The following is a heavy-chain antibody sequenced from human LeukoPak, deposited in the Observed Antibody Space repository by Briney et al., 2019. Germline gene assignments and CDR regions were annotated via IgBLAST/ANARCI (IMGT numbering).Heavy chain of an antibody. CDR3: ARGHGGPSNWFDP. V-gene: IGHV4-39*02. CDR1: GGSISSSSYY. Sequence: SETLSLTCTVSGGSISSSSYYWGWIRQPPGKGLEWIGSIYFTGTTYYNPSLKSRVTISVDTSKNHFSLKLSSVTAADTAMYYCARGHGGPSNWFDPWGQGPLVTVSS. D-gene: IGHD3-16*01. J-gene: IGHJ5*02. CDR2: IYFTGTT.